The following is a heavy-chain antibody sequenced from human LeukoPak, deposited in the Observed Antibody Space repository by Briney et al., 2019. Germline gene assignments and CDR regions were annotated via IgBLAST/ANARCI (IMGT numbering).Heavy chain of an antibody. CDR3: ARGLSFPYNWSDP. CDR2: IIPIFGTA. D-gene: IGHD2-21*02. Sequence: GASVKVSCKASGGTFSSYAISWVRQAPGQGLEWMGGIIPIFGTANYAQKFQGRVTITTDESTSTAYMELSSLRSEDTAVYYCARGLSFPYNWSDPWGQGTLVTVSS. CDR1: GGTFSSYA. V-gene: IGHV1-69*05. J-gene: IGHJ5*02.